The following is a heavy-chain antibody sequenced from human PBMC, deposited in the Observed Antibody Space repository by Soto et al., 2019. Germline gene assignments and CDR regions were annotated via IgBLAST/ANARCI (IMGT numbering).Heavy chain of an antibody. D-gene: IGHD3-10*01. V-gene: IGHV4-4*07. CDR1: GGSISSYY. CDR3: ARDLGLAEKGFGEVREYGVDV. Sequence: QVQLQESGPGLVKPSETLSLTCSVSGGSISSYYWSWIRQPAGKGLEWIGRIYTSGSTDYNPSLKSRVTMSVDTSKNQFSLKLSSVTAADTAVYYCARDLGLAEKGFGEVREYGVDVWGQGTTVTVSS. J-gene: IGHJ6*02. CDR2: IYTSGST.